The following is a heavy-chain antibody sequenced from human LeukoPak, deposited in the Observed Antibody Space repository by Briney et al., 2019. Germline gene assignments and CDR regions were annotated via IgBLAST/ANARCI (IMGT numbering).Heavy chain of an antibody. Sequence: GASVKVSCKASGGTFSSYAISWVRQASGQGLEWMGGIIPIFGTANYAQKFQGRVTITADESTSTAYMELSSLRSEDTAVYYCARGAGRFGVVSFDYWGQGTLVTVSS. D-gene: IGHD3-3*01. CDR3: ARGAGRFGVVSFDY. V-gene: IGHV1-69*13. CDR2: IIPIFGTA. J-gene: IGHJ4*02. CDR1: GGTFSSYA.